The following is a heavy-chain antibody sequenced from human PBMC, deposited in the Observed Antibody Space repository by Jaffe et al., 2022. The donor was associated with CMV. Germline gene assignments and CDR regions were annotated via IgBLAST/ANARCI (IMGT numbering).Heavy chain of an antibody. D-gene: IGHD1-26*01. CDR1: GGSISSSSYY. V-gene: IGHV4-39*01. CDR2: IYYSGST. Sequence: QLQLQESGPGLVKPSETLSLTCTVSGGSISSSSYYWGWIRQPPGKGLEWIGSIYYSGSTYYNPSLKSRVTISVDTSKNQFSLKLSSVTAADTAVYYCARQISGRVHPWEPVRVFDYWGQGTLVTVSS. J-gene: IGHJ4*02. CDR3: ARQISGRVHPWEPVRVFDY.